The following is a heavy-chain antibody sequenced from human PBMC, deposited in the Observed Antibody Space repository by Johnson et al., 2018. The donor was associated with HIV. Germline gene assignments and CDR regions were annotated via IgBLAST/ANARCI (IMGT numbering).Heavy chain of an antibody. CDR3: ARDLHDSSGYYYEGDAFDI. CDR2: IYSGGST. J-gene: IGHJ3*02. D-gene: IGHD3-22*01. CDR1: AFTVSSNY. V-gene: IGHV3-66*01. Sequence: MLLVESGGGLVQPGGSLRLSCAASAFTVSSNYMSWVRQAPGKGLEWVSVIYSGGSTYYADSVKGRFTISRDNSKNTLYLQMNSLRAEDTAVYYCARDLHDSSGYYYEGDAFDIWGQGTMVTVSS.